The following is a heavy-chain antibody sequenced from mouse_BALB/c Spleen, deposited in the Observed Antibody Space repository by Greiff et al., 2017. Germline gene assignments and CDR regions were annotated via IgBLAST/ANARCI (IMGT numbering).Heavy chain of an antibody. Sequence: EVQRVESGGDLVKPGGSLKLSCAASGFTFSSYGMSWVRQTPDKRLEWVATISSGGSYTYYPDSVKGRFTISRDNAKNTLYLQMSSLRSEDTAMYYCARAGYLYYFDYWGQGTTLTVSS. CDR2: ISSGGSYT. CDR1: GFTFSSYG. J-gene: IGHJ2*01. V-gene: IGHV5-6*01. D-gene: IGHD2-2*01. CDR3: ARAGYLYYFDY.